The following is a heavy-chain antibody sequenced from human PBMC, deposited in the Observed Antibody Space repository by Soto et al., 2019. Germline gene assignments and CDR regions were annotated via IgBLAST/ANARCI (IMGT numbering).Heavy chain of an antibody. V-gene: IGHV4-59*12. J-gene: IGHJ4*02. CDR2: IYYSGST. CDR3: ARDEITGLFDY. Sequence: SETLSLTCTVSGGSISSYYWSWIRQPPGKGLEWIGYIYYSGSTNYNPSLKSRVTISVDTSKNQFSLKLTSVTAADTAVYYCARDEITGLFDYWGQGTLVTAPQ. D-gene: IGHD2-8*02. CDR1: GGSISSYY.